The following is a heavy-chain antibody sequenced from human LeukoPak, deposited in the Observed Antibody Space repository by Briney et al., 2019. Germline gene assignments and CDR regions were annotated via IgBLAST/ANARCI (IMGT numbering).Heavy chain of an antibody. D-gene: IGHD2/OR15-2a*01. CDR2: IYSGGST. V-gene: IGHV3-66*01. J-gene: IGHJ3*02. Sequence: HPGGSLRLSCAASGFTVSSNYMSWVRQAPGKGLEWVSVIYSGGSTYYADSVKGRFTISRDNSKNTLYLQMNSLRAEDTAVYYCAFSRRKGSYDAFDIWGQGTMVTVSS. CDR1: GFTVSSNY. CDR3: AFSRRKGSYDAFDI.